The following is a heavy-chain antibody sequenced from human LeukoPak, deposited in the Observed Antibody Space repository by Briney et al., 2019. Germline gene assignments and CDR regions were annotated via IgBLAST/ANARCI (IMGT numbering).Heavy chain of an antibody. CDR1: GYSFINYW. Sequence: GESLLISCKGSGYSFINYWISWVRQMPGKGLEWMGRIDPSDSYTNYSPSFHGHVTISADKSISTAYLQWSSLKASDTAMYYCAGSHITTTGTGHGDWFDHWGQGTLVTVSS. CDR3: AGSHITTTGTGHGDWFDH. CDR2: IDPSDSYT. J-gene: IGHJ5*02. D-gene: IGHD6-13*01. V-gene: IGHV5-10-1*01.